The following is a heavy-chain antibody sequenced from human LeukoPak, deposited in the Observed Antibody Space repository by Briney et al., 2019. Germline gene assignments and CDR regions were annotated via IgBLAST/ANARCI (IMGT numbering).Heavy chain of an antibody. CDR3: ASRHSKQQPYYYYMDI. CDR1: GDSISSGSYY. D-gene: IGHD6-13*01. V-gene: IGHV4-61*02. CDR2: IYSNGDT. Sequence: SETLSLTCTVSGDSISSGSYYWSWVRQPAGKGLEWIGRIYSNGDTKFNPSLKSRVTISLDTSKNQFSLKLSSATAADTAVYYCASRHSKQQPYYYYMDIWGKGTTVTVSS. J-gene: IGHJ6*03.